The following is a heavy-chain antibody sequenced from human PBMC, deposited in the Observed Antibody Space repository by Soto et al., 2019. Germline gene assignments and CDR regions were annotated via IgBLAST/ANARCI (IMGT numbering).Heavy chain of an antibody. V-gene: IGHV3-21*01. CDR3: ALYDFWSAPNWFDP. Sequence: PGGSLRLSCAASGFTFSSYSMNWVRQAPGKGLEWVSSISSSSSYIYYADSVKGRFTISRDNAKNSPYLQMNSLRAEDTAVYYCALYDFWSAPNWFDPWGQGTLVTVSS. CDR2: ISSSSSYI. J-gene: IGHJ5*02. D-gene: IGHD3-3*01. CDR1: GFTFSSYS.